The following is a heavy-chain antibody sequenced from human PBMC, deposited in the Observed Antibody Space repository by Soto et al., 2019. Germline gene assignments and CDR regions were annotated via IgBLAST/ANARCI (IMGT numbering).Heavy chain of an antibody. CDR2: IKSKTDGGTT. D-gene: IGHD3-3*01. CDR3: TTGDLGGRFPAGLRYYYYYYMDV. CDR1: GFTFSNAW. J-gene: IGHJ6*03. Sequence: GGSLRLSCAASGFTFSNAWMSWVRQAPGKGLEWVGRIKSKTDGGTTDYAAPVKGRFTISRDDSKNTLYLQMNSLKTEDTAVYYCTTGDLGGRFPAGLRYYYYYYMDVWGKGTTVTVSS. V-gene: IGHV3-15*01.